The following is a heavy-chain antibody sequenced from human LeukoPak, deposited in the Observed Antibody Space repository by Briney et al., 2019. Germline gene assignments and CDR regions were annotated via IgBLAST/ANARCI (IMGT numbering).Heavy chain of an antibody. CDR2: IDSSGIT. CDR1: GGSISSFY. D-gene: IGHD3-10*01. Sequence: PSETLSLTCTVSGGSISSFYYTWIRQPPGKGLEWIGYIDSSGITNYNSSLNSRVTISLDTSKKQFSLKLSSVTAADTAVYYCAGNYYGSGSYYSEDRYWGQGTLVTVSS. V-gene: IGHV4-59*08. CDR3: AGNYYGSGSYYSEDRY. J-gene: IGHJ4*02.